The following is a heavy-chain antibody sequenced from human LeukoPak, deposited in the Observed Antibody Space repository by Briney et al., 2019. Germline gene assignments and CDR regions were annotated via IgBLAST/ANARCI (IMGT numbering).Heavy chain of an antibody. V-gene: IGHV3-23*01. J-gene: IGHJ4*02. CDR3: AKDHADTIGNY. CDR2: VRNSGDDT. Sequence: GGSLRPSCAASGFTFSDYVMNWVRQAPGKGLEWVSAVRNSGDDTYYADSVKGRFTISRDNSKNTLYLQMNSLRAEDTAVYYCAKDHADTIGNYWGQGTLVTVSS. CDR1: GFTFSDYV. D-gene: IGHD3-3*01.